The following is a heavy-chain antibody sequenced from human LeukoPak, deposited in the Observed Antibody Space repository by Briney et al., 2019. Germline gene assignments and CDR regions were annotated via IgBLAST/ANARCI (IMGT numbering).Heavy chain of an antibody. CDR2: IYYSGRT. D-gene: IGHD4-17*01. V-gene: IGHV4-30-4*01. CDR1: GGSISSGDYY. CDR3: ARERTTVTEYGMDV. J-gene: IGHJ6*02. Sequence: SETLSLTCTVSGGSISSGDYYWSWIRQPPGKGLEWIGYIYYSGRTYYNPSLKSRVIISVDTSKNQFSLKLSSVTAADMAVYYCARERTTVTEYGMDVWGQGTTVTVSS.